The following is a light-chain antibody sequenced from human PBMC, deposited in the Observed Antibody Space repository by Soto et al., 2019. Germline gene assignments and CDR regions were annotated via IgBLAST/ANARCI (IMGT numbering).Light chain of an antibody. CDR1: SSNIGAGYD. CDR3: QSYDSSLSGHYV. CDR2: GNS. V-gene: IGLV1-40*01. J-gene: IGLJ1*01. Sequence: QSLLTRPPSLSGAPGQSVTISCTGSSSNIGAGYDVHWYQQLPGTAPKLLIYGNSNRPSGVPDRFSGSKSGTSASLAITGLQAEDEADYYCQSYDSSLSGHYVFGTGTKVTVL.